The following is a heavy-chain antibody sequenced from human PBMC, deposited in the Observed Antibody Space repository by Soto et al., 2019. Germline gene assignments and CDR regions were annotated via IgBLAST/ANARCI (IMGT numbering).Heavy chain of an antibody. CDR2: IWYDGSNK. CDR3: ARESITMVRGVDY. V-gene: IGHV3-33*01. J-gene: IGHJ4*02. D-gene: IGHD3-10*01. Sequence: QVQLVESGGGVVQPGRSLRLSCAASGFTFSSYGMHWVRQAPGKGLEWVAVIWYDGSNKYYADSVKGRFTISRDNSKNTLYLQTNSLRAEDTAVYYCARESITMVRGVDYWGQGTLVTVSS. CDR1: GFTFSSYG.